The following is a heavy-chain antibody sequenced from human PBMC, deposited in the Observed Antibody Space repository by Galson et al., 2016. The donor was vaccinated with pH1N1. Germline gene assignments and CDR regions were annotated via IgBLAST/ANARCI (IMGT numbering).Heavy chain of an antibody. V-gene: IGHV2-5*02. CDR1: GFSLNSSGMG. CDR3: AHREVMITNAFDF. Sequence: PALVKPTQTLTLTCTFSGFSLNSSGMGVGWIRQPPGKALEWLALIYWDDDKRYSPSLKTRLTINKDTSKNQVVLMMTNMDPVDTATYYYAHREVMITNAFDFWGQGTMVTVSS. J-gene: IGHJ3*01. CDR2: IYWDDDK. D-gene: IGHD3-16*01.